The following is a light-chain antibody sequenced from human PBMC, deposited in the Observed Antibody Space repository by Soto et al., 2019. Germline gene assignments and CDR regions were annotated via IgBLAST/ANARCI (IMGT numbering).Light chain of an antibody. J-gene: IGKJ1*01. CDR2: AAS. CDR1: QGISNY. Sequence: DIQMTQSPSSLSASVGDRGTITCRARQGISNYLAWYQQKPGKVPKLLIYAASTLQSGVPSRFSGSGSGTDFTLTISSLQPEDVATYYCQKYNSAPMWTFGQGTKVEIK. CDR3: QKYNSAPMWT. V-gene: IGKV1-27*01.